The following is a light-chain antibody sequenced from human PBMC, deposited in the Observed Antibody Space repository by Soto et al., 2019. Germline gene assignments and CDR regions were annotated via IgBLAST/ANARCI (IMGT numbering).Light chain of an antibody. V-gene: IGLV1-40*01. CDR1: PSNIGAGYD. CDR2: GNN. Sequence: QPVLTQPPSVSGAPGQRVTISCTGSPSNIGAGYDVHWYQQFPGTAPKLLIYGNNNRPSGVPDRFSGSKSGTSASLAITGLQAEDEADYYCQSYDSSLSSSVVFGGGTKLTVL. CDR3: QSYDSSLSSSVV. J-gene: IGLJ2*01.